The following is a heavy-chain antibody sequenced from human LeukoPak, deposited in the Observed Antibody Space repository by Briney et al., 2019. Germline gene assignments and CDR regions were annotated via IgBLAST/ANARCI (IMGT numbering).Heavy chain of an antibody. CDR1: GFTFSSYG. V-gene: IGHV3-30*03. CDR2: ISYDGSNK. Sequence: GGPLRLSCAASGFTFSSYGTHWVRQAPGKGLEWVAVISYDGSNKYYADSVKGRFTISRDNSKNTLYLQMNSLRAEDTAVYYCAVGSRHIVVVTAFDYWGQGTLVTVSS. CDR3: AVGSRHIVVVTAFDY. D-gene: IGHD2-21*02. J-gene: IGHJ4*02.